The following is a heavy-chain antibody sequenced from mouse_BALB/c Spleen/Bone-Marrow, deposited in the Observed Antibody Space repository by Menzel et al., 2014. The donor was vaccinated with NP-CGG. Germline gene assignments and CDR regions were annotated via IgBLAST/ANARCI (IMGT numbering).Heavy chain of an antibody. CDR3: AKNYYFGYVAY. Sequence: DVMLVESGGGLVQPGGSLKLSCAASGFDFSRYWMTWVRQAPGKGLEWIGEINPDSSTINYAPSLKDKFIISRDNAKNTLYLQMSKVRSEDTALYYCAKNYYFGYVAYWGQGTLVTVSA. J-gene: IGHJ3*01. CDR1: GFDFSRYW. D-gene: IGHD1-2*01. CDR2: INPDSSTI. V-gene: IGHV4-1*02.